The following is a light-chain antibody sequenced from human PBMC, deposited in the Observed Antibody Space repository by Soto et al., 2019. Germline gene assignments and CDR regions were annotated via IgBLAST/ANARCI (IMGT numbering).Light chain of an antibody. CDR2: EAA. CDR3: QQYERYPLT. J-gene: IGKJ4*01. Sequence: DIQMTQSPSTLSASIGDRVTITCRASQIIYQWLAWYQQKPQKAPKLLIFEAAALETGVSPRFRGSGSGTEFTLTISSLQPDDFATYYCQQYERYPLTFGGGTKVE. V-gene: IGKV1-5*01. CDR1: QIIYQW.